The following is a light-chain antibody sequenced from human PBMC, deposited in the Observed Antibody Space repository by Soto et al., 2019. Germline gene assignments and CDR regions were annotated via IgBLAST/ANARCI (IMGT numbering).Light chain of an antibody. J-gene: IGKJ5*01. CDR1: QGISSA. CDR2: DAS. V-gene: IGKV1-13*02. CDR3: QQFNSYPIT. Sequence: AIQLTQSPSSLSASVGDRVTITCRASQGISSALAWYQQKPGKAPKLLIYDASSLESGVPSRFSGSGSGTDFTLTISSPQPEDFATYYCQQFNSYPITVGQGTRLEIK.